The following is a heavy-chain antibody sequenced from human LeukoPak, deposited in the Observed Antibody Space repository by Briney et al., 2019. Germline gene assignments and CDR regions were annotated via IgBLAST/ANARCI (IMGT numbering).Heavy chain of an antibody. CDR1: GGSISSYY. J-gene: IGHJ6*02. CDR2: IYYSGSN. D-gene: IGHD2-21*02. V-gene: IGHV4-59*01. CDR3: ARAHDSRRGRYGMDV. Sequence: SETLSLTCTVSGGSISSYYWSWIRQPPGKGLEWIGYIYYSGSNNYNPSLKSRVTISVDTSKNQFSLKLSSVTAADTAVYYCARAHDSRRGRYGMDVWGQGTTVTVSS.